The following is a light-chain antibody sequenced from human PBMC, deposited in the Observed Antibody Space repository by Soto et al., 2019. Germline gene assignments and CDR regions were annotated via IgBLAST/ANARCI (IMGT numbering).Light chain of an antibody. J-gene: IGKJ1*01. CDR2: GAS. Sequence: IVLTPSPATLSVYPGARATLYCRASQSVSSNLAWYRQKRGQAPRLLIYGASTRATGIPARFSGSASGTEFTLTIRSLQSEDFAVYYCQQYNNWPWTFGQGTKVDI. CDR1: QSVSSN. V-gene: IGKV3-15*01. CDR3: QQYNNWPWT.